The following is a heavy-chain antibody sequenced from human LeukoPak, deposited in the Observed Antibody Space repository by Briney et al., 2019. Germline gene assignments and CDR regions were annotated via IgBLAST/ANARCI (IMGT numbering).Heavy chain of an antibody. J-gene: IGHJ6*02. D-gene: IGHD1-26*01. Sequence: GGSLRLSCADSGFTISTFGMNWVRQAPGKGLEWVSAISSNGGSTYYADSVKGRFTISRDNSKNTLYLQMNSLRAEDTAVYYCARDQVVGATYPYGMDVWGQGTTVTVSS. CDR2: ISSNGGST. CDR3: ARDQVVGATYPYGMDV. V-gene: IGHV3-23*01. CDR1: GFTISTFG.